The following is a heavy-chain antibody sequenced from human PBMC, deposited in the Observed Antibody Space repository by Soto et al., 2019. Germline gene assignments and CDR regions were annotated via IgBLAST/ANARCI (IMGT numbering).Heavy chain of an antibody. CDR1: GDSFSSNSAA. CDR2: TYYRSKWYK. CDR3: ARGPSSSWAY. J-gene: IGHJ4*02. V-gene: IGHV6-1*01. Sequence: SQTLSLTCAISGDSFSSNSAAWNWIRQSPSRGLEWLGRTYYRSKWYKDYTVSVKSRININPDTSKNQFSLQLNSVTPDDTAVYYCARGPSSSWAYWGQGTLVTVSS. D-gene: IGHD6-6*01.